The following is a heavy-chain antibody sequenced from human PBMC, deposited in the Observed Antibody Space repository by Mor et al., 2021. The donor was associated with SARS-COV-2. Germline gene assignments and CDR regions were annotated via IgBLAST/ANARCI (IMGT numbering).Heavy chain of an antibody. V-gene: IGHV4-4*06. J-gene: IGHJ3*02. CDR3: ARDNDAFDI. Sequence: KSRVTMSVDTSKNQFSLKLSSVPAADTAVYYCARDNDAFDIWGQGTMVTVSS.